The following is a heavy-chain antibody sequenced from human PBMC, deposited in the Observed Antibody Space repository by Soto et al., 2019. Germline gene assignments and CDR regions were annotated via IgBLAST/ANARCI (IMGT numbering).Heavy chain of an antibody. CDR3: ARERPYCGGDCYYAFDI. Sequence: GGSLRLSCAASGFTFSSYDMHWVRQATGKGLEWVSAIGTAGDTYYPGSVKGRFTISRENAKNSLYLQMNSLRAEDTAVYYCARERPYCGGDCYYAFDIWGQGTMVTVSS. CDR2: IGTAGDT. V-gene: IGHV3-13*01. D-gene: IGHD2-21*02. J-gene: IGHJ3*02. CDR1: GFTFSSYD.